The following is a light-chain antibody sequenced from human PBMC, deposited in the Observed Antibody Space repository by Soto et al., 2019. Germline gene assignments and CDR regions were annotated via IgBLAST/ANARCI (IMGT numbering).Light chain of an antibody. J-gene: IGKJ2*01. V-gene: IGKV2-28*01. Sequence: DIVMTQSPLSLPVTPGEPASISCRSSQSLLHSNGYNYLDWYLQKPGQSPQLLIYLGSNRASGVPDRFSGSGSGTDFTLKISRVEAEDVGVYYCMQALQTPPYYFSQGTKLEIK. CDR1: QSLLHSNGYNY. CDR2: LGS. CDR3: MQALQTPPYY.